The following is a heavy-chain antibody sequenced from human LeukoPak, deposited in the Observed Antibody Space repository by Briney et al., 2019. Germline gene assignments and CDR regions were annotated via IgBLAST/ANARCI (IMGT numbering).Heavy chain of an antibody. CDR2: INTNAGNP. V-gene: IGHV7-4-1*02. Sequence: ASVKVSCKASGYTFTSYTMNWVRQAPGQGLEWMGWINTNAGNPTYAQGFTGRFVFSLDTSVSTAYLQISSLKAEDTAVYYCARALTDYSQLPSDAFDIWGQGTMVTVSS. CDR1: GYTFTSYT. J-gene: IGHJ3*02. CDR3: ARALTDYSQLPSDAFDI. D-gene: IGHD1-1*01.